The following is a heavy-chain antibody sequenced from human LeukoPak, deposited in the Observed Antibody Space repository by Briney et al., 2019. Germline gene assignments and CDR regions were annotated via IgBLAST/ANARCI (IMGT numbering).Heavy chain of an antibody. CDR1: GGSFSGYY. Sequence: SETLSLTCAVYGGSFSGYYWSWIRQPPGKGLEWIGEINHSGSTNYNPSLESRVTISVDTSKNQFSLKLSSVTAADTAVYYCARGTQGRTHDYWGQGTLVTVSS. J-gene: IGHJ4*02. D-gene: IGHD1-14*01. V-gene: IGHV4-34*01. CDR3: ARGTQGRTHDY. CDR2: INHSGST.